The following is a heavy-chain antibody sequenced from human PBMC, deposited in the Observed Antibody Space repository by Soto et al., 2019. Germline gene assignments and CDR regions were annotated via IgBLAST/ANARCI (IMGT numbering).Heavy chain of an antibody. CDR2: IIPIFGTA. CDR3: ARDFRRASNNYDFWSGYYKEGIGY. D-gene: IGHD3-3*01. CDR1: GGTFSSYA. V-gene: IGHV1-69*13. J-gene: IGHJ4*02. Sequence: ASVKVSCKASGGTFSSYAISWVRQAPGQGLEWMGGIIPIFGTANYAQKFQGRVTITADESTSTAYMELSSLRSEDTAVYYCARDFRRASNNYDFWSGYYKEGIGYWGQGTLVTVSS.